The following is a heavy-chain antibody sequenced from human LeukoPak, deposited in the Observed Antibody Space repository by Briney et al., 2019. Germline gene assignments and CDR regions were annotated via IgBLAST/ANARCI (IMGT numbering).Heavy chain of an antibody. CDR1: GFTFSGYA. Sequence: GGSLILSCEASGFTFSGYAMSCVRQAPGKGLEWVSGIITNGGSTSYADSVKGRLTISRENPRNMLYMEMNSLRAEDTAVYYCSVMHRYYDGSGYWVQWGQGTLVTVSS. J-gene: IGHJ4*02. V-gene: IGHV3-23*01. CDR3: SVMHRYYDGSGYWVQ. CDR2: IITNGGST. D-gene: IGHD3-22*01.